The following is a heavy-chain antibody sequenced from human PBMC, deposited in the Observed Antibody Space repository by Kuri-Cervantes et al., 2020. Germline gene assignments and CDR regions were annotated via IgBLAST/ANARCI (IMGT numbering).Heavy chain of an antibody. CDR1: GFSSSSYS. CDR3: ARESPYYYDSRPFDY. J-gene: IGHJ4*02. CDR2: IYYSGSI. Sequence: GSLRLSCAASGFSSSSYSMSWVRQAPGKELEWIGYIYYSGSIKYNPSLKSRVTISVDTSKKQFSLKLSSVTAADTAVYYCARESPYYYDSRPFDYWGQGTLVTVSS. V-gene: IGHV4-59*01. D-gene: IGHD3-22*01.